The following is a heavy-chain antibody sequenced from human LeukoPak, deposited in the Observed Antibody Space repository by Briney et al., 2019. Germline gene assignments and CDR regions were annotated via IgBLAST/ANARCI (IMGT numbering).Heavy chain of an antibody. Sequence: GGSLRLSCVASGFTFSSYWMHWVRHAPGKGLVWVSRINSDGNTTSYADSVKGRFTISRDNAKNTLYLQMNSLRAADTAVYYCARGITATTDYWGQGTLVTASS. D-gene: IGHD1-7*01. CDR1: GFTFSSYW. J-gene: IGHJ4*02. CDR3: ARGITATTDY. CDR2: INSDGNTT. V-gene: IGHV3-74*01.